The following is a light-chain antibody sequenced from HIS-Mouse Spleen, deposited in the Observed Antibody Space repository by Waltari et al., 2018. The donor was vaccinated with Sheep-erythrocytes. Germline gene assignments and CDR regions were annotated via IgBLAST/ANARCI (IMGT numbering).Light chain of an antibody. Sequence: DIVMTKSPLSLPATPGYPSSISCRSSQSLLHSNGYNYLDWYLLKPGQSPQLLIYLGSNRGSGVRDRFSGSGSGTDFTLKISRVEAEDVGVYYCMQALQTPLTFGQGTKLEIK. CDR1: QSLLHSNGYNY. CDR3: MQALQTPLT. CDR2: LGS. V-gene: IGKV2-28*01. J-gene: IGKJ2*01.